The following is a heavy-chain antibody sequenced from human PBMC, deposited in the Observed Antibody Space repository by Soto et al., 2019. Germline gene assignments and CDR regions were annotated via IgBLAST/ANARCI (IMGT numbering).Heavy chain of an antibody. J-gene: IGHJ3*02. Sequence: GGSLRLSCAASAFTFSSYAMNWVRQAPGKGLEWVAVITSEGSNKFYADSVKGRFTISRDNSKNTLYLQMNSLRAEDTAVYYCAKGDCGGDCYSFDAFDIWGQGTMVTVSS. D-gene: IGHD2-21*02. CDR2: ITSEGSNK. V-gene: IGHV3-30*18. CDR1: AFTFSSYA. CDR3: AKGDCGGDCYSFDAFDI.